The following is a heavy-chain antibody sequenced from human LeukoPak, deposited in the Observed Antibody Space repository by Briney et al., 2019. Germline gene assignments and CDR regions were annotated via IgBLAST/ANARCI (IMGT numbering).Heavy chain of an antibody. CDR2: ISGSGGST. CDR1: GFTFSSYA. D-gene: IGHD1-1*01. J-gene: IGHJ4*02. V-gene: IGHV3-23*01. CDR3: AKDLTLNENF. Sequence: PGGSLRLSCTVSGFTFSSYAMSWVRQAPGKGLEWVSAISGSGGSTYYADSVKGRFTISRDNSKNTLYLQMNSLRAEDTAVYYCAKDLTLNENFWGQGTLVTVSS.